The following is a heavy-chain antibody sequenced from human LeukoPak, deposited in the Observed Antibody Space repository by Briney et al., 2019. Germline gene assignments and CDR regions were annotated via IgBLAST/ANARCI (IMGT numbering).Heavy chain of an antibody. J-gene: IGHJ6*02. Sequence: GGSLRLSCAPSGLTSRSYAMSWVPQAPGKRLEWVSSITSSSTYIYYAHSVKGRFTISRAHAKNSLYFQMTIRRAQNPAVYYVARDRVYHYSYDGMDVWGQGTTVTVSS. CDR2: ITSSSTYI. CDR1: GLTSRSYA. CDR3: ARDRVYHYSYDGMDV. D-gene: IGHD3-16*02. V-gene: IGHV3-21*01.